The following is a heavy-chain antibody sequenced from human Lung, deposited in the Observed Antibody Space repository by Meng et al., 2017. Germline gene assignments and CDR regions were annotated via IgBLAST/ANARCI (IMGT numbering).Heavy chain of an antibody. J-gene: IGHJ1*01. CDR1: GFTFTDHW. V-gene: IGHV3-74*01. Sequence: VRLVDSGGGLVPPGGSLRLSCAASGFTFTDHWMHWVRQGPGKGLVWVSRINRDGTKPTYADSVKGRFTISRDNAKNTLYLQMNNLRAEDTAFYYCTNDRLNHWGQGALVTVSS. CDR3: TNDRLNH. D-gene: IGHD1-1*01. CDR2: INRDGTKP.